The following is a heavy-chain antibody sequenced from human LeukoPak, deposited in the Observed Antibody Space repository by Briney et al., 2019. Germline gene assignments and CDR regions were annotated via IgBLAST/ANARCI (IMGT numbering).Heavy chain of an antibody. CDR2: ISYDGSNK. CDR1: GFTSSSYA. V-gene: IGHV3-30-3*01. J-gene: IGHJ3*02. Sequence: GGSLRLSCAASGFTSSSYAMHWVRQAPGKGLEWVAVISYDGSNKYYADSVKGRFTISRDSAKNTLYLQMNSLSAEDTAIYYCTREVDAFDIWGQGTMVTVSS. CDR3: TREVDAFDI.